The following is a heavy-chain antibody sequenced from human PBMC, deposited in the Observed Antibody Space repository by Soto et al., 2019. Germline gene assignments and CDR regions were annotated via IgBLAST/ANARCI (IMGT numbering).Heavy chain of an antibody. D-gene: IGHD6-13*01. J-gene: IGHJ6*02. CDR1: GGSLSGYY. Sequence: SETLSLTCAVYGGSLSGYYWSWIRQPPGKGLEWIGEINHSGSTNYNPSLKSRVTISVDTSKNQFSLKLSSVTAADTAVYYCARGQRYSRRSIRYYYYGMDVWGQGTTVTVSS. V-gene: IGHV4-34*01. CDR2: INHSGST. CDR3: ARGQRYSRRSIRYYYYGMDV.